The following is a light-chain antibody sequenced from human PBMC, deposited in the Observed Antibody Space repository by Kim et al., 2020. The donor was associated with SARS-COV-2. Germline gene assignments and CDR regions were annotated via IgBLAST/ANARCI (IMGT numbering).Light chain of an antibody. CDR1: SSDVGSYNL. V-gene: IGLV2-23*02. J-gene: IGLJ1*01. Sequence: QSITIACTVTSSDVGSYNLVSWYQQHPGKAPKLMIYEVSKRPSGVSNRFSGSKSGNTASLTISGLQAEDEADYYCCSYAGSSTYVFGTGTKVTVL. CDR2: EVS. CDR3: CSYAGSSTYV.